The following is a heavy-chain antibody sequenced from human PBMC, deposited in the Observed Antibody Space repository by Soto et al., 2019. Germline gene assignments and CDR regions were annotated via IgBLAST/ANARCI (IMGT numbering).Heavy chain of an antibody. CDR2: IRSKAYNYAT. V-gene: IGHV3-73*01. CDR1: GFTFSGSA. CDR3: TTQEGGHSRTDS. Sequence: GGSLRLSCAASGFTFSGSAMHWVRQASGKGLEWVGRIRSKAYNYATAYAASVKGRFTISRDDSKNTAYLQMNSLRTEDTAVYYCTTQEGGHSRTDSWGQGTLVTVSS. J-gene: IGHJ4*02. D-gene: IGHD2-15*01.